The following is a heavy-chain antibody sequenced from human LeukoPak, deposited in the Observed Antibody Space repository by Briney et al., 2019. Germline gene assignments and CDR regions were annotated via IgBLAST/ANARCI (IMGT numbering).Heavy chain of an antibody. J-gene: IGHJ4*02. CDR2: ISHDGSAE. D-gene: IGHD6-6*01. Sequence: GGSLRLSCAASGFTFSSYAIHWVRQAPGKGLVWVALISHDGSAEYYADSVKGRFSISRDNSKSTLSLQLNSLRPEDTAVYYGSRDRGSSSMSMSLIDYWGQGTLVTVPS. CDR3: SRDRGSSSMSMSLIDY. V-gene: IGHV3-30*04. CDR1: GFTFSSYA.